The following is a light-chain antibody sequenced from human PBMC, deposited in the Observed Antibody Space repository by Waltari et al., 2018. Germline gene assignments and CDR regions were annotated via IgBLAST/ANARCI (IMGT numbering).Light chain of an antibody. V-gene: IGLV2-23*02. Sequence: CYQHEQGKAPKLMGYQVRQGPSGVSNIFSGSNSGNTASLTFSGLQAEDEANYYCSSYEGDSFVVFGGETNLTVL. J-gene: IGLJ2*01. CDR2: QVR. CDR3: SSYEGDSFVV.